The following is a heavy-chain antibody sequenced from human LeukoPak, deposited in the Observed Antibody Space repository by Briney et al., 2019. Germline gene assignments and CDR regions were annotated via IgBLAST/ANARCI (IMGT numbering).Heavy chain of an antibody. CDR2: ISYDGSDK. J-gene: IGHJ3*01. CDR3: ARDGVGTAFDV. CDR1: GFIFRSYP. D-gene: IGHD3-3*01. Sequence: GGSLSLSCAASGFIFRSYPMHWARQSPGRGLEWVAVISYDGSDKNYADSVKGRFTISRDNSKNTLYVQMNSLRAEDTAVYYCARDGVGTAFDVWGQGTMVTVSS. V-gene: IGHV3-30*01.